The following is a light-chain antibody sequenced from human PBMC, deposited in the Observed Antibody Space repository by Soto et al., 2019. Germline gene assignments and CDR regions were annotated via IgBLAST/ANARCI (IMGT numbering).Light chain of an antibody. J-gene: IGKJ1*01. CDR3: KQYNSYPWT. Sequence: DIQMTQSPSTLSASVGDRVTITCRASQSISSWVAWYQQKPGKAPNLLIYKASNLESGVPSRFRGSGSGTDLTLTISSLQPDDFATYYCKQYNSYPWTFGRGTKVDIK. V-gene: IGKV1-5*03. CDR1: QSISSW. CDR2: KAS.